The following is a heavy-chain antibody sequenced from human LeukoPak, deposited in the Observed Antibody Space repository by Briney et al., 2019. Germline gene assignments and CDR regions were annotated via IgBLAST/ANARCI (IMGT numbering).Heavy chain of an antibody. CDR2: ISAYNGNT. D-gene: IGHD6-13*01. CDR1: GYTFTSYG. Sequence: ASVKVSCKASGYTFTSYGISWVRQAPGQGLEWMGWISAYNGNTNYAQKLQGRVTMTTDTSTSTAYMELRSLRSDDTAVYYCAREPPASSNWSQPFDYWGQGTLVTVSS. CDR3: AREPPASSNWSQPFDY. J-gene: IGHJ4*02. V-gene: IGHV1-18*01.